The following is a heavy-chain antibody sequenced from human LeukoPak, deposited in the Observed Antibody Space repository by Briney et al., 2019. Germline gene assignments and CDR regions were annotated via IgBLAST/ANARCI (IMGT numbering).Heavy chain of an antibody. V-gene: IGHV3-43D*03. D-gene: IGHD2-2*01. CDR3: AKDYSGYCSSTSCSYYFDY. CDR2: ISWDGGST. CDR1: GFTFDDYA. Sequence: GGSLRLSCAASGFTFDDYAMHWVRQAPGKGPEWVCLISWDGGSTYYADSVKGRFTISRDNSKNSLYLQMNSLRAEDTALYYCAKDYSGYCSSTSCSYYFDYWGQGTLVTVSS. J-gene: IGHJ4*02.